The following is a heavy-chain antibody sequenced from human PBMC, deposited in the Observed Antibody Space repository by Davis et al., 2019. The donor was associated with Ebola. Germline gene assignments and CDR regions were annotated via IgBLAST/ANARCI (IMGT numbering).Heavy chain of an antibody. CDR3: ARGWLRSKFDY. J-gene: IGHJ4*02. D-gene: IGHD5-12*01. CDR2: INNDGSIT. CDR1: GFTFSSSW. V-gene: IGHV3-74*01. Sequence: GESLKISCAASGFTFSSSWMHWVRQAPGKGLVWVSLINNDGSITTYADSVKGRFTISRDNAKNTLYLQMNTLRAEDTAVYYCARGWLRSKFDYWGRGTLVTVSS.